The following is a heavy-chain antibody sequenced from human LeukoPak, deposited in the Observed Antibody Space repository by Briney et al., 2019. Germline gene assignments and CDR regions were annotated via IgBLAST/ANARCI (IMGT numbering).Heavy chain of an antibody. CDR2: IYYSGST. CDR1: GGSISSYY. J-gene: IGHJ4*02. D-gene: IGHD3-22*01. CDR3: ARVSSGVYLDY. V-gene: IGHV4-59*01. Sequence: SETLSLTCTVSGGSISSYYLSWIRQPPGKGLELIGYIYYSGSTNYNPSLKSRVTISVDTSKNQFSLKLSSVTAADTAVYYCARVSSGVYLDYWGQGTLVTVSS.